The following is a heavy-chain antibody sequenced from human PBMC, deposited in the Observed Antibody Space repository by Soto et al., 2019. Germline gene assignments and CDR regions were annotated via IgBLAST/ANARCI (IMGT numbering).Heavy chain of an antibody. Sequence: ASVKVSCKASGYTFAGYYRHWVRQAHGQGLEKIGWINPNSGGTNYAQKFQGWVTMTRDTTTSTVYMELSSLRSEDTAVYFCSRGGGVVVVAANYWFDPWGQGTLVTVSS. CDR1: GYTFAGYY. J-gene: IGHJ5*02. CDR3: SRGGGVVVVAANYWFDP. CDR2: INPNSGGT. D-gene: IGHD2-15*01. V-gene: IGHV1-2*04.